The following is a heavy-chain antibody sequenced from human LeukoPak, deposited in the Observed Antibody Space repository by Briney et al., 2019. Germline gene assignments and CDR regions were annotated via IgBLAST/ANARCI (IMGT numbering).Heavy chain of an antibody. V-gene: IGHV4-39*07. CDR1: GGSISSRSYH. CDR3: ARWDSSGWLDY. J-gene: IGHJ4*02. Sequence: SETLSLTCTVSGGSISSRSYHWGWIRQPPGKGLEWIGSIFYSGTTYYNPSLKSRVTISVDTSKNQFSLKLSSVTAADTAVYYCARWDSSGWLDYWGQGTLVTVSS. D-gene: IGHD6-19*01. CDR2: IFYSGTT.